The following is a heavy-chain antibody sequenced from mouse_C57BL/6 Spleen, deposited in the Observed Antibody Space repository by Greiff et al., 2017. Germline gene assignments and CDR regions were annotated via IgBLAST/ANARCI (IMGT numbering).Heavy chain of an antibody. CDR1: GFTFSSYA. V-gene: IGHV5-9-1*02. CDR2: ISSGGDYN. J-gene: IGHJ4*01. CDR3: TSEVGNYDFAMGC. Sequence: EVKVVESGEGLVKPGGSLKLSCAASGFTFSSYAMSWVRQTPEKRLEWVAYISSGGDYNYYADTVKGRFTLSSDNARTTLYLQMGSLTSEDTAMYYCTSEVGNYDFAMGCWGQGASVTVAS. D-gene: IGHD2-1*01.